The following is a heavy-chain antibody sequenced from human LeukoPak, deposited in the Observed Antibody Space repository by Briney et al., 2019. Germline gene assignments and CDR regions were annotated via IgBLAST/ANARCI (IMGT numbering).Heavy chain of an antibody. CDR1: GFNFNDYA. J-gene: IGHJ4*02. CDR3: ATRREREPFHY. CDR2: ISWNSVIM. V-gene: IGHV3-9*01. D-gene: IGHD1-26*01. Sequence: GGSLRLSCAASGFNFNDYAMHWIRLVLGKGLEWLSGISWNSVIMTYADSVKGRFTISRDNARNSLFLQMNSLRDEDTALYYCATRREREPFHYWGQGTLVTVSS.